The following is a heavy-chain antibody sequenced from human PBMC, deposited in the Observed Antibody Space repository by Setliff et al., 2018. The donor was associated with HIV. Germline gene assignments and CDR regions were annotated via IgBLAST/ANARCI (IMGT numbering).Heavy chain of an antibody. CDR2: INSDGSYT. CDR3: ARFDDSNGFDY. CDR1: GFTFSSAW. J-gene: IGHJ4*02. D-gene: IGHD3-22*01. Sequence: PGGSLRLSCAASGFTFSSAWMGWVRQAPGKGLVWVSRINSDGSYTSYAESVKGRFTISRDNAKNTLFLQMNSLRAEDTAVYYCARFDDSNGFDYWGQGTLVTVSS. V-gene: IGHV3-74*01.